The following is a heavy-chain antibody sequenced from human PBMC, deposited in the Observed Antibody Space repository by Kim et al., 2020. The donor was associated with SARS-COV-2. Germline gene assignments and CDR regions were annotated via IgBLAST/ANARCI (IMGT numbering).Heavy chain of an antibody. J-gene: IGHJ5*02. V-gene: IGHV1-2*02. CDR1: GYTFTGYY. D-gene: IGHD6-19*01. CDR3: ARDLHSSGPNWFDP. CDR2: INPNSGGT. Sequence: ASVKVSCKASGYTFTGYYMHWVRQAPGQGLEWMGWINPNSGGTNYAQKFQGRVTMTRDTSISTAYMELSRLRSDDTAVYYCARDLHSSGPNWFDPWGQGTLVTVSS.